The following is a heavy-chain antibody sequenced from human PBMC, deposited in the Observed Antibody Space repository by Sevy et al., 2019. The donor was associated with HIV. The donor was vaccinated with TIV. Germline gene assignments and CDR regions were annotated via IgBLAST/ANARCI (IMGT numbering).Heavy chain of an antibody. Sequence: GGSLRLSCAASGFTFTNYWMTWVRQAPGKGLEWVAFLNQDGSAQYYVDSVKGRFTVSRENAKNSLYLQMNSLGADDTAVYYCVRDVYRAFDYWGQGTLVTIS. CDR3: VRDVYRAFDY. J-gene: IGHJ4*02. V-gene: IGHV3-7*01. CDR1: GFTFTNYW. CDR2: LNQDGSAQ.